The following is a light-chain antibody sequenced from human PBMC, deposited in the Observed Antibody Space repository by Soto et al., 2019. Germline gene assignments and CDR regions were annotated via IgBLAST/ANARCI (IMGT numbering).Light chain of an antibody. CDR1: QNIGNK. Sequence: EFVLTQSPGTLSVSAGVGATLSCRASQNIGNKVGWYQQKPGQAPRLLIYGASTRATGIPVRFSGSGSGTEFTLTITSLQSEDSAVYYCQEYNYWHPITFGGGTKVDIK. J-gene: IGKJ4*01. V-gene: IGKV3-15*01. CDR2: GAS. CDR3: QEYNYWHPIT.